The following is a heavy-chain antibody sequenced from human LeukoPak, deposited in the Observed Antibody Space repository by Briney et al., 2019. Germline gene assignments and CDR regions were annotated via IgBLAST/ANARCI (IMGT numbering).Heavy chain of an antibody. D-gene: IGHD3-3*01. V-gene: IGHV1-18*01. CDR3: ATGPITIFGVAQDWFDP. CDR1: GYTFTSYG. CDR2: ISAYNGNT. Sequence: GAPVKVSCKASGYTFTSYGISWVRQAPGQGLEWMGWISAYNGNTNYAQKLQGRVTMTTDTSTSTAYMELRSLRSDDTAVYYCATGPITIFGVAQDWFDPWGQGTLVTVSS. J-gene: IGHJ5*02.